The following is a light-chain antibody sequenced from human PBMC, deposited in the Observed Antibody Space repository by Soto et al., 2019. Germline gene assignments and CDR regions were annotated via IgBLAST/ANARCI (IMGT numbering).Light chain of an antibody. J-gene: IGKJ5*01. CDR2: GAS. CDR3: QQHGSSPIT. Sequence: EIVLTQSPGTLSLSPGERATLSCRASQSVNSAYLAWYQQKPGQTPRLLVYGASNRATGIPDRFSGSGSGTDFTLTISRLEPEDFAVYYCQQHGSSPITFGQGTRREIK. V-gene: IGKV3-20*01. CDR1: QSVNSAY.